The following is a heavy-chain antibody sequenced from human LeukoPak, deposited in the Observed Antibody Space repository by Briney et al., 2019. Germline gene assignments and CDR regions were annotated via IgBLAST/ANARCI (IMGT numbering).Heavy chain of an antibody. CDR1: GFTFSSYA. Sequence: PGGSLRLSCAASGFTFSSYAMSWVRQAPGKGLEWVSAISGSGGSTYYADSVKGRFTISRDNSKNTLYLQMNSLRAEDTAVYYCAKGSVTMVRGVIKLYYYYGMDVWGKGTTVTASS. CDR3: AKGSVTMVRGVIKLYYYYGMDV. J-gene: IGHJ6*04. D-gene: IGHD3-10*01. V-gene: IGHV3-23*01. CDR2: ISGSGGST.